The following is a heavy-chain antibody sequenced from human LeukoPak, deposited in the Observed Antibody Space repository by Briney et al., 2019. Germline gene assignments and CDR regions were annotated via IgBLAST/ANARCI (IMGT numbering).Heavy chain of an antibody. V-gene: IGHV1-69*04. CDR2: IIPILGIA. CDR1: GGTFSSYA. CDR3: ARAPRRGYSGYDY. J-gene: IGHJ4*02. Sequence: SVKVSCKASGGTFSSYAISWVRQAPGQGLEWMGRIIPILGIANYAQKFQGRVTITADKSTSTVYMELSSLRSEDTAVHYCARAPRRGYSGYDYWGQGTLVTVSS. D-gene: IGHD5-12*01.